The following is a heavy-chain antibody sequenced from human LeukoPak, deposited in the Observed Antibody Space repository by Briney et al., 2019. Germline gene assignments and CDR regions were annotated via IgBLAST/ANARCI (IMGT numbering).Heavy chain of an antibody. CDR1: GYTFTSYG. Sequence: GASVKISCMASGYTFTSYGISWVRQAPGQGLEWMGWISAYNGNTNYAQKLQGRVTMTTDTSTSTAYMELRSLRSDDTAVYYCARSQGIAAAGAIFDYWGQGTLVTVSS. CDR3: ARSQGIAAAGAIFDY. J-gene: IGHJ4*02. D-gene: IGHD6-13*01. CDR2: ISAYNGNT. V-gene: IGHV1-18*01.